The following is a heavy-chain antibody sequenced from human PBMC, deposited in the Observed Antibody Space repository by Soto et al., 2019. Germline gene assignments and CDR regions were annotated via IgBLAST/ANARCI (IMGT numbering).Heavy chain of an antibody. D-gene: IGHD3-22*01. CDR2: ISGSGGGT. J-gene: IGHJ3*02. V-gene: IGHV3-23*01. CDR1: GFTFSSYA. CDR3: AKARDRFDSNGYYALDI. Sequence: GGSLRLSCAASGFTFSSYAMRWVRQAPGKRLEWVSSISGSGGGTYYADSVKGRFIISRDNSKNTLYLQMNSLRVEDTAVYYCAKARDRFDSNGYYALDIWGQGTMVTVSS.